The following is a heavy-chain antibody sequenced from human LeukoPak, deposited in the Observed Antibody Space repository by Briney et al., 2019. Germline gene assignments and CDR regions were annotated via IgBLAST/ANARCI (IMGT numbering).Heavy chain of an antibody. V-gene: IGHV4-59*08. Sequence: PSETLSLTCTVSGGSISSYYWSWIRQPPGKGLEWIGYIYYSGSTNYNPSLKSRVTISVDTSKNQFSLKLSSVTAADTAVYYCARMSRRSQWLVHPFLQFWFDPWGQGTLVTVSS. D-gene: IGHD6-19*01. CDR1: GGSISSYY. J-gene: IGHJ5*02. CDR2: IYYSGST. CDR3: ARMSRRSQWLVHPFLQFWFDP.